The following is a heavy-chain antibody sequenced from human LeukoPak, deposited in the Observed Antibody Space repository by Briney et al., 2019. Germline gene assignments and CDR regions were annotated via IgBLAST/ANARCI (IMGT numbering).Heavy chain of an antibody. CDR2: ITSSGGAL. CDR3: AREYSSSSGKAFDI. Sequence: PGGSLRLSCAASGFTFSSYSMSWVRQAPGKGLEWVSYITSSGGALYYADSVKGRFTISRDNAKTSLYLQMNSLRAGDTAVYCCAREYSSSSGKAFDIWGQGTMVTVSS. V-gene: IGHV3-48*01. CDR1: GFTFSSYS. J-gene: IGHJ3*02. D-gene: IGHD6-6*01.